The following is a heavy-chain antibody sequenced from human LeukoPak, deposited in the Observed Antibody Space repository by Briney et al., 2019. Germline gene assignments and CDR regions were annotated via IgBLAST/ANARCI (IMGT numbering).Heavy chain of an antibody. Sequence: GGSLRLSCEGSGFTFSSYAMNWVRQAPGNGLEWVSAITGSGGSTYYADSVKGRFTISRDNSKNTLYLQMNSLRAEDTAVYYCATENRYSDGGGHWGQGTLVTVSS. CDR3: ATENRYSDGGGH. V-gene: IGHV3-23*01. D-gene: IGHD5-18*01. J-gene: IGHJ4*02. CDR1: GFTFSSYA. CDR2: ITGSGGST.